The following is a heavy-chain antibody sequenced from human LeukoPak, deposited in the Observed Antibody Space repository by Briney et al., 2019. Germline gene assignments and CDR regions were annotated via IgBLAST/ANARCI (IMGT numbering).Heavy chain of an antibody. J-gene: IGHJ6*03. CDR3: ARDIVVVPAAIRDYYYMDV. V-gene: IGHV1-69*01. D-gene: IGHD2-2*02. CDR1: GGTFSSYA. Sequence: GSSVKVSCKASGGTFSSYAISWVRQAPGQGLEWMGGIIPIFGTANYAQKFQGRVTITADESTSTAYMELSSLRSEDTAVYYCARDIVVVPAAIRDYYYMDVWGKGTTVTVSS. CDR2: IIPIFGTA.